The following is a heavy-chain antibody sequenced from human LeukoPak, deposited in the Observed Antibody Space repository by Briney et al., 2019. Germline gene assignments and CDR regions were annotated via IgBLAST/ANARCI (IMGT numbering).Heavy chain of an antibody. CDR1: GGSISSYY. Sequence: SETLSLTCTVSGGSISSYYWSWIRQPAGKGLEWIGRIYSSGSTNYNPSLKSRVTVSVDTSKNQFSLKLSSVTAADTAVFYCARGPRSSDWYSIDYWGRGTLVTVSS. J-gene: IGHJ4*02. V-gene: IGHV4-4*07. CDR2: IYSSGST. CDR3: ARGPRSSDWYSIDY. D-gene: IGHD6-19*01.